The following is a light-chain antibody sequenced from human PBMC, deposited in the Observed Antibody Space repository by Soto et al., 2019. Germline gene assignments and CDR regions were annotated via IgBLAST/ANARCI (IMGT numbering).Light chain of an antibody. CDR3: HQYGSSWT. J-gene: IGKJ1*01. Sequence: EVVLTQSPGTLSLFPGERATLSCRASQSVTNSYLAWFQQKPGQAPRPLIYGISNRATGIPDRFSGSGSGTDFTLTISRLEPEDFGVYYCHQYGSSWTFGQGSKVEIK. V-gene: IGKV3-20*01. CDR1: QSVTNSY. CDR2: GIS.